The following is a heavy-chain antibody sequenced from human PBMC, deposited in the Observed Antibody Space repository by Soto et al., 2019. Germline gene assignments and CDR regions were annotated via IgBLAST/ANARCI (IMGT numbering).Heavy chain of an antibody. J-gene: IGHJ6*02. CDR3: TTDSGAAAGTYYYYGMDV. CDR1: GYSFTSYW. Sequence: LGESLKISCKGSGYSFTSYWIGWVRQMPGKGLEWMGIIYPGDSDTRYSPSFQGQVTISADKSISTAYLQMNSLKTEDTAVYYCTTDSGAAAGTYYYYGMDVWGQGTTVTVSS. V-gene: IGHV5-51*01. CDR2: IYPGDSDT. D-gene: IGHD6-13*01.